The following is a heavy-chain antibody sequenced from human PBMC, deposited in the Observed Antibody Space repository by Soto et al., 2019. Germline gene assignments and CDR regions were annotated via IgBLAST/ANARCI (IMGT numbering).Heavy chain of an antibody. V-gene: IGHV4-34*01. CDR3: ATINPRNCSGGSCYHY. CDR2: INHSGST. CDR1: GASFSSKH. D-gene: IGHD2-15*01. J-gene: IGHJ4*02. Sequence: PWESLAFTFDPFGASFSSKHCTWSRRPPGKGLEWIGEINHSGSTNYNPSLKSRVTISVDTSKNQFSLKLSSVTAADTAVYYCATINPRNCSGGSCYHYWGQGTLVTVSS.